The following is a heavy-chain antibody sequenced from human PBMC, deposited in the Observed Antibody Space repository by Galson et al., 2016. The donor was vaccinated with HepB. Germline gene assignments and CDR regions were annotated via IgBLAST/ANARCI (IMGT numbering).Heavy chain of an antibody. CDR1: GFTFSNYD. J-gene: IGHJ3*02. V-gene: IGHV3-13*05. CDR3: ARGALTADSAFDI. Sequence: SLRLSCAASGFTFSNYDMHWVRQATGKGLEWVSTITTAGDPYFPGSVKGRFTLSRENAKNSFYLQMNSLRAGDTAVYYCARGALTADSAFDIWGQGTMVTVSS. CDR2: ITTAGDP. D-gene: IGHD7-27*01.